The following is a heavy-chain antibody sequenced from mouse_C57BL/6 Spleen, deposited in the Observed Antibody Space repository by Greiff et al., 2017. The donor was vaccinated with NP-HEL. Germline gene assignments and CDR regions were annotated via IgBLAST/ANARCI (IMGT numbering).Heavy chain of an antibody. CDR1: GFTFSDAW. CDR3: ARVTGRGFDY. CDR2: IRNKANNHAT. V-gene: IGHV6-6*01. D-gene: IGHD4-1*01. J-gene: IGHJ2*01. Sequence: EVKVEESGGGLVQPGGSMKLSCAASGFTFSDAWMDWVRQSPEKGLEWVAEIRNKANNHATYYAESVKGRFTISRDDSKSSVYLQMTSLRAEDTGIYYCARVTGRGFDYWGQGTTLTVSS.